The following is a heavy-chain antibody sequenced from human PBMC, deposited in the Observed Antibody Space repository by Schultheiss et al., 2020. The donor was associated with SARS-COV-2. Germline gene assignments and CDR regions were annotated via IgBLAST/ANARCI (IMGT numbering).Heavy chain of an antibody. Sequence: GGSLRLSCAASGFTFSSYDMHWVRQATGKGLEWVSAIGTAGDTYYQGSVKGRFTISRENAKNSLYLQMNSLRAGDTAVYYCARAGRRFLEWLLNLPDYWGQGTLVTVSS. D-gene: IGHD3-3*01. CDR3: ARAGRRFLEWLLNLPDY. CDR2: IGTAGDT. J-gene: IGHJ4*02. CDR1: GFTFSSYD. V-gene: IGHV3-13*04.